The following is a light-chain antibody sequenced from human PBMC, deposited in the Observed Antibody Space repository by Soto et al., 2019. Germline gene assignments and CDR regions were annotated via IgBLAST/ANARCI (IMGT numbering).Light chain of an antibody. V-gene: IGLV2-8*01. J-gene: IGLJ1*01. CDR3: ASYAGSRTYV. CDR2: EVT. Sequence: QSALTQPPSASGSPGQAVTISCTGTSSDIGGHNFVSWYQQHPGKAPKLLIFEVTMRPSGISDRFSGSKSASTASLTISGLQAEDEGDYYCASYAGSRTYVFGSGTKLTVL. CDR1: SSDIGGHNF.